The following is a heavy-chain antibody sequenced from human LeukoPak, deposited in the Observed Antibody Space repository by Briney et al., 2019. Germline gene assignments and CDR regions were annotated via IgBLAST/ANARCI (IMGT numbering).Heavy chain of an antibody. CDR2: ISYDGSNK. Sequence: GGSLRLSCVASGFTFSNYAMHWVRQAPGKGLEWVAVISYDGSNKYYADSVKGRFTISRDNSKNTLYLQMNSLRAEDTAVYYCAKLLSNSGRFLYWGQGTLVTVSS. V-gene: IGHV3-30*04. D-gene: IGHD4-23*01. CDR3: AKLLSNSGRFLY. CDR1: GFTFSNYA. J-gene: IGHJ4*02.